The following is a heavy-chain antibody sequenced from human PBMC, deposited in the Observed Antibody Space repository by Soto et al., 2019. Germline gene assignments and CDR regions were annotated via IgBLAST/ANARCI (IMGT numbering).Heavy chain of an antibody. Sequence: QVQLQESGPGLVKPSETLSLTCTVSGGSISSYYWSWIRQPAGKGLEWIGRIYTSGSTKYNPSLKSRVTMSVDTSKNQFSLKLSSVTAADTAVYYCARGRDYYGSGSYSPKDWFDPWGQGTLVTVSS. CDR3: ARGRDYYGSGSYSPKDWFDP. CDR2: IYTSGST. CDR1: GGSISSYY. D-gene: IGHD3-10*01. V-gene: IGHV4-4*07. J-gene: IGHJ5*02.